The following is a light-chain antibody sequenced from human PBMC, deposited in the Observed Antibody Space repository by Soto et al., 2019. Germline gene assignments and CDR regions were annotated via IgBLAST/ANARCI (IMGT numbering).Light chain of an antibody. J-gene: IGLJ1*01. CDR3: SSYTSSSTHV. CDR2: DVS. V-gene: IGLV2-14*03. CDR1: SSDVGAYNF. Sequence: QSALTQPASVSGSPGQSITISCTGTSSDVGAYNFVSWYQQHPGKVPKLMIFDVSSRPSGVSDRLSGSKSGNTASLTISGLQDEDEGDYYCSSYTSSSTHVFGSGTKLTVL.